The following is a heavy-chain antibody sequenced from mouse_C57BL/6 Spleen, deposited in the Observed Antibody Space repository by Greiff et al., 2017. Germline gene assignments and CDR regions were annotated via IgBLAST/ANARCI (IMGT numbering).Heavy chain of an antibody. CDR3: ARMRYYGSQSFMDY. D-gene: IGHD1-1*01. CDR2: ISSGGSYT. Sequence: EVHLVESGGDLVKPGGSLKLSCAASGFTFSSYGMSWVRQTPDKRLEWVATISSGGSYTYYPDSVKGRFTIYRDNAKNTLYLQMSSLKSEDTAMYYCARMRYYGSQSFMDYWGQGTSVTVSS. J-gene: IGHJ4*01. V-gene: IGHV5-6*01. CDR1: GFTFSSYG.